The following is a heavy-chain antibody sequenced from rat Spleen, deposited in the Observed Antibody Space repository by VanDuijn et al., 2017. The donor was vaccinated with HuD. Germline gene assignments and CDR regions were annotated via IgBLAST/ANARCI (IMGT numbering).Heavy chain of an antibody. CDR2: ISPSGGST. Sequence: EVQLVESGGGFVRPGRSLKLSCAASGFTFSNYDIAWVRQAPRKGLEWVASISPSGGSTYYRDSVKGRFTVSRDNAKSTLYLQMDSLRSEDTATYYCARHPDYSNYFDYWGQGVMVTVSS. CDR1: GFTFSNYD. D-gene: IGHD1-1*01. V-gene: IGHV5-25*01. CDR3: ARHPDYSNYFDY. J-gene: IGHJ2*01.